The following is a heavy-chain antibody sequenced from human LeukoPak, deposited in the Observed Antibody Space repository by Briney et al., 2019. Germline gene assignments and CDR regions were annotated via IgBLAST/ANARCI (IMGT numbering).Heavy chain of an antibody. CDR2: IHSDGSST. CDR1: GFTFSSYW. Sequence: GGSLRLSCAASGFTFSSYWMHWVRQAPGKGLVWVSRIHSDGSSTSYADSVRGRYTISRDDAKSTLYLQMNSLRAEDTAVYYCARSGWPYYFDYWGQGTLVTVSS. V-gene: IGHV3-74*01. CDR3: ARSGWPYYFDY. D-gene: IGHD3-22*01. J-gene: IGHJ4*02.